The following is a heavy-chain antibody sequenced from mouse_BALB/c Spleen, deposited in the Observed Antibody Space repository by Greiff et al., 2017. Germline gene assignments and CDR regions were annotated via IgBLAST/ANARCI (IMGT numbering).Heavy chain of an antibody. CDR2: IYPGDGDT. CDR1: GYAFSSSW. V-gene: IGHV1-82*01. J-gene: IGHJ4*01. CDR3: AREGYGSSYAMDY. Sequence: QVQLQQSGPELVKPGASVKISCKASGYAFSSSWMNWVKQRPGQGLEWIGRIYPGDGDTNYNGKFKGKATLTADKSSSTAYMQLSSLTSVDSAVYFCAREGYGSSYAMDYWGQGTSVTVSS. D-gene: IGHD1-1*01.